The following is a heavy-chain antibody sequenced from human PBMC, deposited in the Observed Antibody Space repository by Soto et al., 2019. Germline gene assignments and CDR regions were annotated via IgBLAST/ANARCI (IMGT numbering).Heavy chain of an antibody. CDR1: GFAFGSHW. J-gene: IGHJ4*02. CDR2: IKEDGSEK. Sequence: EVQVVESGGGLVQPGGSLRLSCAASGFAFGSHWMSWVRQAPGKGLEWVANIKEDGSEKYYVDSVKGRFTVSRDNAKNSLSLEMSSLGAEDTAMYYCARVDFWSGFWGLDYWGQGTLVTVSS. V-gene: IGHV3-7*01. D-gene: IGHD3-3*01. CDR3: ARVDFWSGFWGLDY.